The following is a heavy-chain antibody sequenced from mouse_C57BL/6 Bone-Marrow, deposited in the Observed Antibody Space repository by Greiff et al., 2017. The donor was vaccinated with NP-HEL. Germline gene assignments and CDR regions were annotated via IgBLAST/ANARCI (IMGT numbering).Heavy chain of an antibody. CDR3: ARGEILLRYWFAY. D-gene: IGHD1-1*01. Sequence: VHVKQSGAELVRPGSSVKMSCKTSGYTFTSYGINWVKQRPGQGLEWIGYIYIGNGYTEYNEKFKGKATLTSDTSSSTAYMQLSSLTSEDSAIYFCARGEILLRYWFAYWGQGTLVTVSA. V-gene: IGHV1-58*01. J-gene: IGHJ3*01. CDR1: GYTFTSYG. CDR2: IYIGNGYT.